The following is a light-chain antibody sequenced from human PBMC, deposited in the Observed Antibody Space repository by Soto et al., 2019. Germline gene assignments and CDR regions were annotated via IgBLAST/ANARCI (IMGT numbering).Light chain of an antibody. CDR2: RDS. Sequence: SYELTQPLSVSVALGQTARITCGANNIGSKNVHWYQQKPGQAPVLVNYRDSKRPSGIPARFSGSNSGKTATLTISRAQAGDEADYCCQVGDSSPLVFGGGTQLTVL. CDR1: NIGSKN. CDR3: QVGDSSPLV. J-gene: IGLJ2*01. V-gene: IGLV3-9*01.